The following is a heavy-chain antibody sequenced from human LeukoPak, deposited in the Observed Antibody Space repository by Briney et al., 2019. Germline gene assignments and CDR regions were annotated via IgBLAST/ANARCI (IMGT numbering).Heavy chain of an antibody. J-gene: IGHJ4*02. Sequence: GGSLRLSCEGSGFTFSNHWMSWVRQAPGKGLEWVSVIYSGGSTYYADSVKGRFTISRDNSKNTLYLQMNSLRAEDTAVYYCARDSTEMSWAFDYWGQGTLVTVSS. CDR3: ARDSTEMSWAFDY. CDR2: IYSGGST. V-gene: IGHV3-66*01. CDR1: GFTFSNHW. D-gene: IGHD5-24*01.